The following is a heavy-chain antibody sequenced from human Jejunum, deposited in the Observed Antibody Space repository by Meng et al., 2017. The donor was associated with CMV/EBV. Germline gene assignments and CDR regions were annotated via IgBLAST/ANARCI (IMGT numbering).Heavy chain of an antibody. V-gene: IGHV1-2*06. J-gene: IGHJ4*02. CDR2: INPNSGVT. Sequence: AQLVQSRAEWKQPGASVTVSCKASEYTFTDYFLHWVRQAPGQGLQWMGRINPNSGVTNYAHNFQGRVAMTRDTSIGAAYMELSRLKSDDTAVYYCARGYYDRFFDYWGQGTLVTVSS. CDR3: ARGYYDRFFDY. D-gene: IGHD3-22*01. CDR1: EYTFTDYF.